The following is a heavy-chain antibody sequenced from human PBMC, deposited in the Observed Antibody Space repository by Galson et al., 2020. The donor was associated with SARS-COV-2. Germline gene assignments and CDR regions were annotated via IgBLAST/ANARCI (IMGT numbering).Heavy chain of an antibody. J-gene: IGHJ6*02. CDR2: IYTSRST. CDR1: GGSINDYY. CDR3: ARDGGQHVLFAYFYYGMAV. D-gene: IGHD2-21*01. V-gene: IGHV4-4*07. Sequence: AETLSLTCTVSGGSINDYYWSGIRRPAGKGLEWIGRIYTSRSTNYNPSLKSRVTMSVDTAKKQFSLRLTSVTAADTAVYYCARDGGQHVLFAYFYYGMAVWGQGTTVTVSS.